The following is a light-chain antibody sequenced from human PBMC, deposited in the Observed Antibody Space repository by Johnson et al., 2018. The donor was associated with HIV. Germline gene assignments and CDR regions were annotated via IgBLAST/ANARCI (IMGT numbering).Light chain of an antibody. CDR3: GAWDSSLRAYV. V-gene: IGLV1-51*02. J-gene: IGLJ1*01. CDR2: ENN. Sequence: QSVLTQPPSVSAAPGQKVTISCSGSSSNIGNNYVSRYQQVPGTAPKLLIYENNKRPSGIPDRFSGSRSGTSATLDITGLQPGDEADYYCGAWDSSLRAYVFGTGTKVTVL. CDR1: SSNIGNNY.